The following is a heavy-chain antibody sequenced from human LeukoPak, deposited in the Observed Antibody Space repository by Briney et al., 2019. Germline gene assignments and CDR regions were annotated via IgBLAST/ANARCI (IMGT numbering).Heavy chain of an antibody. V-gene: IGHV3-7*01. CDR3: ARDVFRDGYNSGSDC. D-gene: IGHD5-24*01. CDR2: IKEDGSEE. J-gene: IGHJ4*02. CDR1: GFTFISFW. Sequence: RGSLRLSCATSGFTFISFWMSWVRQAPGKGLEWVANIKEDGSEEYYVDSVKGRFTISRDNAKNSLYLQMNGLRAEDTAVYYCARDVFRDGYNSGSDCWGQGTLVAVSS.